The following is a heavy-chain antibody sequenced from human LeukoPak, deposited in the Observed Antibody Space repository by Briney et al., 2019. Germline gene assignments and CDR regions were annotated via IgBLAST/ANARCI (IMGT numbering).Heavy chain of an antibody. CDR1: GFTFSSYG. V-gene: IGHV3-30*18. D-gene: IGHD2-15*01. J-gene: IGHJ4*02. Sequence: PGGSLRLSCAASGFTFSSYGIHWVRQAPGKGLEWVSLISYEGSDKYYADSVKDRFTISRDNSKNTLFLQMNSLRPEDTAVYYCVKDSTHCSGGSCYGGDYWGQGTLVTVSS. CDR2: ISYEGSDK. CDR3: VKDSTHCSGGSCYGGDY.